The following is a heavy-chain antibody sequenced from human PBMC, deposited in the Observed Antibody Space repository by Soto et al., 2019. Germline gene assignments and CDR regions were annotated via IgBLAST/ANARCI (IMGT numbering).Heavy chain of an antibody. Sequence: QVQLVQSGAEVKKPGSSVKVSCKASGGTFSSYALSWVRQAPGQGLEWMGGIIPIFGTANYAQKFQGRVTITADESTSTAYMELSDLRAEDTAVYYWARGYCSGGSCYPFDYWGQGTLVTVSS. CDR3: ARGYCSGGSCYPFDY. CDR2: IIPIFGTA. D-gene: IGHD2-15*01. CDR1: GGTFSSYA. J-gene: IGHJ4*02. V-gene: IGHV1-69*12.